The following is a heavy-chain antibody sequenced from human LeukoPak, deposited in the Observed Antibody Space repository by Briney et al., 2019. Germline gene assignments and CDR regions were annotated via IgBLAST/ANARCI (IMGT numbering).Heavy chain of an antibody. V-gene: IGHV4-39*07. D-gene: IGHD6-6*01. Sequence: SETLSLTCTVSGDSISSSSYYWGWIRQPPGKGLEWIGGIYYSGSTYYNPSLKSRVTISVDTSKNQFSLKLSSVTAADTAVYYCARDNPLGGIAAPEYFDYWGQGTLVTVSS. CDR2: IYYSGST. CDR1: GDSISSSSYY. J-gene: IGHJ4*02. CDR3: ARDNPLGGIAAPEYFDY.